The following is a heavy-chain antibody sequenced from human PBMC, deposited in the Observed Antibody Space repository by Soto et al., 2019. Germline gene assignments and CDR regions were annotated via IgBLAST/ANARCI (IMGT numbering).Heavy chain of an antibody. CDR1: GYTFTSYA. Sequence: ASVKVSCKASGYTFTSYAMHWVRQAPGQRLEWMGWINAGNGNTKYSQKFQGRVTITRDTSASTAYMELSSLRSEDTAVYYCARAEGYNWNYVVSLDYWGQGTLVTVSS. D-gene: IGHD1-7*01. V-gene: IGHV1-3*01. J-gene: IGHJ4*02. CDR3: ARAEGYNWNYVVSLDY. CDR2: INAGNGNT.